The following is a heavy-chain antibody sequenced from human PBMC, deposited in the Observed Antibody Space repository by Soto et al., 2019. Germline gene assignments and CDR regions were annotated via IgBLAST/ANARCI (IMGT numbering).Heavy chain of an antibody. D-gene: IGHD5-12*01. CDR1: GGSISSGDYY. CDR3: ARRGDGYNPLMYRY. V-gene: IGHV4-30-4*01. CDR2: IYYSGST. Sequence: SETLSLTCTVSGGSISSGDYYWSWIRQPPGKGLEWIGYIYYSGSTYYNPSLKSRVTISVDTSKNQFSLKLSSVTAADTAVYYCARRGDGYNPLMYRYWGQGTLVTVSS. J-gene: IGHJ4*02.